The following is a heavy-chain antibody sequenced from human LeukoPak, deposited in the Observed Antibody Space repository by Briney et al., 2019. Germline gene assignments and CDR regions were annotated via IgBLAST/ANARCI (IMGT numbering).Heavy chain of an antibody. J-gene: IGHJ4*02. D-gene: IGHD3-3*01. CDR3: ARVLKTIFGVVITYYFDY. Sequence: GGSLRLSCAASGFTFSSYAMSWVRQAPGKGLEWVSAISGSGGSTYYADSVKGRFTISRDNAKNSLYLQMNSLRAEDTAVYYCARVLKTIFGVVITYYFDYWGQGTLVTVSS. CDR2: ISGSGGST. CDR1: GFTFSSYA. V-gene: IGHV3-23*01.